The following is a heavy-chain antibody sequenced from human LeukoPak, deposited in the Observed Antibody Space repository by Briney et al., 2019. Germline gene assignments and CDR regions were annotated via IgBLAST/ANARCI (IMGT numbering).Heavy chain of an antibody. J-gene: IGHJ4*02. CDR2: TSGSGDNT. V-gene: IGHV3-23*01. CDR1: GFTFSTYA. D-gene: IGHD3-3*01. Sequence: GGSLRLSCAASGFTFSTYAMTWVRQAPGKGLEWVSATSGSGDNTYFAESVKGRFTISRDNSKNTLYLQMNSLRAEDTAVYYCAKSMKFYDSNLPFDYWGQGTLVTVSS. CDR3: AKSMKFYDSNLPFDY.